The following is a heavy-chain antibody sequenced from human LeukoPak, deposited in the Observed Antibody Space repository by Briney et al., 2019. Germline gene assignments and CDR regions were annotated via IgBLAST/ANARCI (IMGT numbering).Heavy chain of an antibody. Sequence: ASVKVSCKASGYTFTSYYMHWVRQAPGQGLEWMGWISAYNGNTNYAQKLQGRVTMTTDTSTSTAYMELRSLRSDDTAVYYCAREIIAGIAAEGCWFDHWGQGTLVTVSS. V-gene: IGHV1-18*04. CDR2: ISAYNGNT. CDR3: AREIIAGIAAEGCWFDH. D-gene: IGHD6-25*01. CDR1: GYTFTSYY. J-gene: IGHJ5*02.